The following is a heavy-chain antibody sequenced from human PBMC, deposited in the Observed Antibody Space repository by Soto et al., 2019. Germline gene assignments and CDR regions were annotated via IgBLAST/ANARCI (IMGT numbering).Heavy chain of an antibody. D-gene: IGHD4-17*01. J-gene: IGHJ4*02. Sequence: SETLSLTCTVSGGSISSYYWSWIRQPPGKGLEWIGYIYYSGSTNYNPSLKSRVTISVDTSKNQFSLKLSSVTAADTAVYYCARSPYGDYVNYWGQGTLVTVSS. CDR3: ARSPYGDYVNY. CDR1: GGSISSYY. CDR2: IYYSGST. V-gene: IGHV4-59*01.